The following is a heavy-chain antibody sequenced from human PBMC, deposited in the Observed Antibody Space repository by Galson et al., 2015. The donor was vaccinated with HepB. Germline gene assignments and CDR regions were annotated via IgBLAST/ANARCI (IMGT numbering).Heavy chain of an antibody. J-gene: IGHJ3*02. D-gene: IGHD2-2*02. CDR3: ARDGDCSSTSCYTAFGDDAFDI. Sequence: SLRLSCAASGFTFSSYGMHWVRQAPGKGLEWVAVIWYDGSNKYYADSVRGRFTISRVNSKNTLYLQMNSLRAEDTAVYYCARDGDCSSTSCYTAFGDDAFDIWGQGTMVTVSS. V-gene: IGHV3-33*01. CDR2: IWYDGSNK. CDR1: GFTFSSYG.